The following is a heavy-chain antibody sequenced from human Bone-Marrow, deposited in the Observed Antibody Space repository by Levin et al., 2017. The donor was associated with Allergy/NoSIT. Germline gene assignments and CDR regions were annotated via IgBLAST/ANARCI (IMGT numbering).Heavy chain of an antibody. Sequence: GGSLRLSCAASEFFTNYAMHWVRQAPGKGLEWVAIISFDGTKEYYADSVKGRFTISRDNSKNTLYLQMNSLRAEDTAVYYCARGGGYYFDNWGQGTLVTVSS. J-gene: IGHJ4*02. D-gene: IGHD3-10*01. CDR1: EFFTNYA. CDR3: ARGGGYYFDN. CDR2: ISFDGTKE. V-gene: IGHV3-30-3*01.